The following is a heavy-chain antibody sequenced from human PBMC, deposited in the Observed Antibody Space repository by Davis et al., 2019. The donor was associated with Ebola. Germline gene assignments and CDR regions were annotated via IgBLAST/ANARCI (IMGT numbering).Heavy chain of an antibody. CDR1: GFTFSSYA. V-gene: IGHV3-23*01. J-gene: IGHJ4*02. D-gene: IGHD2-15*01. CDR3: AKAAIVVVVAAYFDY. CDR2: ISGSGGST. Sequence: GESLKISCAASGFTFSSYAMSWVRQAPGKGLEWVSAISGSGGSTYYADSVKGRFTISRDNSKNTLYLQMNSLRAEDTAVYYCAKAAIVVVVAAYFDYWGQGTLVTVSS.